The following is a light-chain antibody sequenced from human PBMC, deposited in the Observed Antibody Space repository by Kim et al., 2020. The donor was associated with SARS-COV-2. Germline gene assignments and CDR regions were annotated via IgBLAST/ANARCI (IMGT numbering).Light chain of an antibody. V-gene: IGLV3-21*03. Sequence: AQGKTARITSGGNNIGGKNVHWYQQEPGQAPVLVVYDDRDRPSGIPERFSGSNFGNTATLTISGVEVEDEADYYCQVWDSSSDHVVFGGGTQLTVL. CDR3: QVWDSSSDHVV. J-gene: IGLJ2*01. CDR2: DDR. CDR1: NIGGKN.